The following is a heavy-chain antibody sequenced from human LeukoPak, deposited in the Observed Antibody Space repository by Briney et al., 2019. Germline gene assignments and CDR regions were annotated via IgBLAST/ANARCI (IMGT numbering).Heavy chain of an antibody. CDR1: GFTFSSYG. V-gene: IGHV3-30*02. CDR3: AKDRLRGYTYVDY. Sequence: GGSLRLSCAASGFTFSSYGIHWVRQAPGKGLEWVAFIRYDGSSKSYADAVKGRFTISRDNSKNTLYLQMNSLRAEDTAVYYCAKDRLRGYTYVDYWGREPWSPSPQ. CDR2: IRYDGSSK. J-gene: IGHJ4*02. D-gene: IGHD5-18*01.